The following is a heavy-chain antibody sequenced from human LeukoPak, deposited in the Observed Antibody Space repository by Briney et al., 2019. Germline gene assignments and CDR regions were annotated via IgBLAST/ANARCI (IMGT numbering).Heavy chain of an antibody. Sequence: GGSLRLSCVASGFTFGKYWMSWVRQAPGKGLEWVANIKQDGSEKYYVDSVKGRFTISRDNAKNSLYLQMNSLRAEDTAVYYCARDLSDYDFWSGYCDYWGQGTLVTVSS. D-gene: IGHD3-3*01. CDR2: IKQDGSEK. CDR3: ARDLSDYDFWSGYCDY. CDR1: GFTFGKYW. V-gene: IGHV3-7*01. J-gene: IGHJ4*02.